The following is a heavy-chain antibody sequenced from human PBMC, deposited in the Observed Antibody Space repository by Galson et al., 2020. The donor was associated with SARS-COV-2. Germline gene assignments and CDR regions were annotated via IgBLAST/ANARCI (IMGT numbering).Heavy chain of an antibody. J-gene: IGHJ4*02. Sequence: GGSLRLSCAASGFTFSSYGMHWVRQAPGKGLEWVAVISYDGSNKYYADSVKGRFTISRDNSKNTLYLQMNSLRGEDTALYYCAREGQPLSWGQGTLVTVSS. D-gene: IGHD6-13*01. CDR2: ISYDGSNK. CDR3: AREGQPLS. V-gene: IGHV3-30*03. CDR1: GFTFSSYG.